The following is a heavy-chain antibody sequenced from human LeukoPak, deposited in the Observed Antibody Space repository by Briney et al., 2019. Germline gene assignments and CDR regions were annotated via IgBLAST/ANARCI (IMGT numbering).Heavy chain of an antibody. V-gene: IGHV1-2*02. Sequence: ASVKVSCKASGYGFTGHYMHWVRQAPGQGLEWMGWINPNSGGTNYAQKFQGRVTMTRDTSISTAYMELSRLRSDDTAVYYCARDEGSGSYSLYYFDYWGQGTLVTVSS. CDR1: GYGFTGHY. CDR3: ARDEGSGSYSLYYFDY. J-gene: IGHJ4*02. CDR2: INPNSGGT. D-gene: IGHD3-10*01.